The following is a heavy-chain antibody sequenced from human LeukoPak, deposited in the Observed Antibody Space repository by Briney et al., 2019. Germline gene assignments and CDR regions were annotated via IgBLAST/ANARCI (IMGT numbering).Heavy chain of an antibody. Sequence: SETLSLTCTVSGGSISSSSYYWGWIRQPPGKGLEWIGSIYYSGSTYYNPSLKSRVTISVDTSKNQFSLKLSSVTAADTAVYYCARHEGSGWNNRFDPWGQGTLVTVSS. D-gene: IGHD6-19*01. V-gene: IGHV4-39*01. J-gene: IGHJ5*02. CDR1: GGSISSSSYY. CDR2: IYYSGST. CDR3: ARHEGSGWNNRFDP.